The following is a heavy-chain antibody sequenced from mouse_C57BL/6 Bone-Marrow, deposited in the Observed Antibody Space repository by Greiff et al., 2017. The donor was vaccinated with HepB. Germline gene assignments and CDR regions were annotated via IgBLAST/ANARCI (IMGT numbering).Heavy chain of an antibody. CDR2: INPYNGGT. Sequence: EVQLQESGPVLVKPGASVKMSCKASGYTFTDYYMNWVKQSHGKSLEWIGVINPYNGGTSYNQKFKGKATLTVDKSSSTAYMELNSLTSEDSAVYYCAPYLAWFAYWGQGTLVTVSA. J-gene: IGHJ3*01. V-gene: IGHV1-19*01. CDR3: APYLAWFAY. D-gene: IGHD2-10*01. CDR1: GYTFTDYY.